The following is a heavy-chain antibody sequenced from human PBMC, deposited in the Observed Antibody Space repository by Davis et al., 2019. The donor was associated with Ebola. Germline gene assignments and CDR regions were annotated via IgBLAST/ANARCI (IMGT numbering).Heavy chain of an antibody. Sequence: MPSETLSLTCTVSGGSIISSSSYWGWIRQPPRKGLEWIGSIYYSGITYYNPSLKSRVTISVDTSKNQFSLKLRSVTAADTAVYYCAREEGYCSGGSCYSGYFDYWGQGTLVTVSS. D-gene: IGHD2-15*01. CDR2: IYYSGIT. V-gene: IGHV4-39*02. CDR3: AREEGYCSGGSCYSGYFDY. CDR1: GGSIISSSSY. J-gene: IGHJ4*02.